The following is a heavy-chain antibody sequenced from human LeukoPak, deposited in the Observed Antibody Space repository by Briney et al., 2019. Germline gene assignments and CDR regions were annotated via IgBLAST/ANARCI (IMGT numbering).Heavy chain of an antibody. Sequence: SQTLSLTCTVSGGSISSGDYYWSWIRQPPGKGLEWIGYIYHSGSTYYNPSLKSRVTISVDRSKNQFSLKLSSVTAADTAVYYCARGRDYGSGPILDYWGQGTLVTVSS. CDR2: IYHSGST. CDR1: GGSISSGDYY. CDR3: ARGRDYGSGPILDY. V-gene: IGHV4-30-2*01. J-gene: IGHJ4*02. D-gene: IGHD3-10*01.